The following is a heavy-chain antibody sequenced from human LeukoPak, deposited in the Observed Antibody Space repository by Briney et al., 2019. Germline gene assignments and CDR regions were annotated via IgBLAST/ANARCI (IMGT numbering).Heavy chain of an antibody. CDR2: ISSSGSTI. V-gene: IGHV3-11*04. CDR3: ASRHSSSWYSVRGFDY. D-gene: IGHD6-13*01. CDR1: GFTFSDYY. J-gene: IGHJ4*02. Sequence: GGSLRLSCAASGFTFSDYYMSWIRQAPGKGLEWVSYISSSGSTIYYADSVKGRFTISRDNAKNSLYLQMNSLRAEDTAVYYCASRHSSSWYSVRGFDYWGQGTLVTVSS.